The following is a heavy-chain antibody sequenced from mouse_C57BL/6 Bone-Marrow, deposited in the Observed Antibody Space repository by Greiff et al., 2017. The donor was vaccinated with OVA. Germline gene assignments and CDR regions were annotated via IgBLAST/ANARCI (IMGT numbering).Heavy chain of an antibody. CDR2: IYPGDGDT. J-gene: IGHJ4*01. CDR3: ARRGATQATGAMDY. CDR1: GYAFSSSW. V-gene: IGHV1-82*01. Sequence: QVQLKQSGPELVKPGASVKISCKASGYAFSSSWMNWVKQRPGKGLEWIGRIYPGDGDTNYNGKFKGKATLTADKASSTAYMQISSLTSEDTAVDFCARRGATQATGAMDYWGQGTSVTVSS. D-gene: IGHD3-2*02.